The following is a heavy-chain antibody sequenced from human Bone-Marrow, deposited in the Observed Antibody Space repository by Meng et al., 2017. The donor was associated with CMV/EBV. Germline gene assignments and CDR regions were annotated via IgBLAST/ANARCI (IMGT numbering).Heavy chain of an antibody. CDR3: ARLPGCDNSTPDS. V-gene: IGHV4-39*01. Sequence: SETLSLTCTVSGGSISSSSYYWGWIRQSPGKGLEWIGSAFFSGSAYYNPPLKSRVSISVDTSKNQFSLQLTSVTAADTAVYYCARLPGCDNSTPDSWGSGTLVTVSS. CDR1: GGSISSSSYY. J-gene: IGHJ5*02. D-gene: IGHD5-24*01. CDR2: AFFSGSA.